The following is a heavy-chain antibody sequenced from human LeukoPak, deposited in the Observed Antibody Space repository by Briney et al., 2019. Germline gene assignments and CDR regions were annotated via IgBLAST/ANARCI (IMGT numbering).Heavy chain of an antibody. CDR3: ARHSRAAKAFDI. Sequence: SQTLSLTCTVSGGSISSGDYYWSWIRQPPGKGLEWIGYIYYSGSTYYNPSLKSRVTISVDTSKNQFSLKLSSVTAADTAVYYCARHSRAAKAFDIWGQGTMVTVSS. V-gene: IGHV4-30-4*01. J-gene: IGHJ3*02. CDR2: IYYSGST. CDR1: GGSISSGDYY. D-gene: IGHD6-13*01.